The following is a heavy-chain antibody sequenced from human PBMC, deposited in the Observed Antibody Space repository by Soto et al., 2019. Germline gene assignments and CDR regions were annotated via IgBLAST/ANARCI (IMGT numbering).Heavy chain of an antibody. Sequence: EVQLLESGGGLVQPGGSLRLSCAASGITISNYPMSWVRQAPGKGLDWVSGISGSGDRTYYADSAKGRFTISKDISRNSLSLQLDSPGVEDTAVYFCVKDDGGYPSTAPHWGQGTLVTVSS. V-gene: IGHV3-23*01. CDR3: VKDDGGYPSTAPH. D-gene: IGHD3-22*01. J-gene: IGHJ4*02. CDR2: ISGSGDRT. CDR1: GITISNYP.